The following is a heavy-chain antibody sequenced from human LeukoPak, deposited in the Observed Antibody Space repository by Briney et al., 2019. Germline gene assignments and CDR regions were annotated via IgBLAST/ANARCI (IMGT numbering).Heavy chain of an antibody. CDR1: GFTFSSYW. J-gene: IGHJ4*02. CDR3: ARAPGVAATFSHLDY. V-gene: IGHV3-74*01. CDR2: INSDGSST. D-gene: IGHD2-15*01. Sequence: GGSLRLSCAASGFTFSSYWMHWVRQAPGKGLVWVSRINSDGSSTSYADSVKGRFTISRDNAKNTLYLQMNSLRAEDTAVYYCARAPGVAATFSHLDYWGQGTLVTVSS.